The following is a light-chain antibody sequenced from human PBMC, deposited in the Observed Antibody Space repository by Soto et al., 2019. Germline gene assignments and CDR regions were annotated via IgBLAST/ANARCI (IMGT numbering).Light chain of an antibody. CDR2: DVS. Sequence: QSALTQPASVSGSPGQSITISCTGNSRDVGGYNYVSWYQQHPGKAAKLMIYDVSNRASGVSDRFSGSKSGNTASLTISGLQAEDEADYYCSSYTSSSTVVFGGGTQLTVL. CDR1: SRDVGGYNY. CDR3: SSYTSSSTVV. V-gene: IGLV2-14*01. J-gene: IGLJ2*01.